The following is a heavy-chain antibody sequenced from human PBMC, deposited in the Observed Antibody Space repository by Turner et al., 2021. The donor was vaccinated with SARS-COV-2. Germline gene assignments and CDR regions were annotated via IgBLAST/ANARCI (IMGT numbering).Heavy chain of an antibody. CDR1: GFTVSSNY. J-gene: IGHJ6*02. D-gene: IGHD3-10*01. V-gene: IGHV3-53*01. CDR2: IYSGGST. CDR3: ARDRRVWFGELLYGLDV. Sequence: EVQLVESGGGLIQPGGSLRLSCAASGFTVSSNYMSWVRPAPGKGLGWVSVIYSGGSTYYADSVKGRFTISRDNSKNTLYLQMNSLRAEDTAVYYCARDRRVWFGELLYGLDVWGQGTTVTVSS.